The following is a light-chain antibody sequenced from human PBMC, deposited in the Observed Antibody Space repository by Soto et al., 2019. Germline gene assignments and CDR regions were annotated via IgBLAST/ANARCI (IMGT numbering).Light chain of an antibody. CDR2: DVT. J-gene: IGLJ1*01. CDR1: SSDVGGYNY. Sequence: QSALTQPASVSGSPGQSITISCTGTSSDVGGYNYVSWYQQHPGKAPKLMIYDVTNRPSGVSNRFSGSKSGNTASLTISGLQAEDEADYYCSSYTSNYTYVFGTGTKVTVL. V-gene: IGLV2-14*01. CDR3: SSYTSNYTYV.